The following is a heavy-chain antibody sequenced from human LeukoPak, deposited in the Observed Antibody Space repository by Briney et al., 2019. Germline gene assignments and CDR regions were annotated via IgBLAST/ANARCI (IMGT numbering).Heavy chain of an antibody. CDR1: GGSFSGYY. D-gene: IGHD3-22*01. V-gene: IGHV4-34*01. J-gene: IGHJ4*02. CDR3: ASRSNYDSSIDY. Sequence: PSETLSLTCAVYGGSFSGYYWSWIRQPPGKGLEWIGEINHSGSTNYNPSLKSRVTISVDTSKNQFSLKLSSVTAADTAVYYCASRSNYDSSIDYWGQGTLVTVSS. CDR2: INHSGST.